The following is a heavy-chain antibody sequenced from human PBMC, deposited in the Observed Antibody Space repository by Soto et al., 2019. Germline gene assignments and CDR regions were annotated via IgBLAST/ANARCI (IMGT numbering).Heavy chain of an antibody. CDR1: GYTFTTYV. V-gene: IGHV1-3*01. D-gene: IGHD3-16*02. Sequence: ASVKVSCKASGYTFTTYVMHWVRQAPGQRLEWMGWIDAGNGNTRYSQNFQGRVTIIRDTSASTAYMEVSSLRSEDTAVYYCARDSLGNVDFWGQGTLVTVSS. CDR3: ARDSLGNVDF. CDR2: IDAGNGNT. J-gene: IGHJ4*02.